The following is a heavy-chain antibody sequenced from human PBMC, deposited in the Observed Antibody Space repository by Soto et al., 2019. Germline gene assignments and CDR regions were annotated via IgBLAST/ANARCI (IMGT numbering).Heavy chain of an antibody. D-gene: IGHD3-22*01. CDR2: IIPIFGTA. J-gene: IGHJ4*02. CDR3: ARDGNPYYDSSGYYEGY. Sequence: AASVKVSCKASGGTFSSYAISWVRQAPGQGLEWMGGIIPIFGTANYAQKFQGRVTITADESTSTAYMELSSLRSEDTAVYYCARDGNPYYDSSGYYEGYWGQGTLVTVSS. V-gene: IGHV1-69*13. CDR1: GGTFSSYA.